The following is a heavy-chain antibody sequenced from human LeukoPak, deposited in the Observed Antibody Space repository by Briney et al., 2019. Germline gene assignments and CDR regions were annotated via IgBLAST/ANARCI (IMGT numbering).Heavy chain of an antibody. Sequence: PGGSLRLSCAASGFTLSNFGIHWVRQAPGKGLEWVAFIRYDGVIQFYADSVKGRFTISRDDSKNTLFLHMNTLRAEDTAVYYCAKDRAWKFYFDSWGQGTLVTVSS. J-gene: IGHJ4*02. CDR1: GFTLSNFG. CDR3: AKDRAWKFYFDS. D-gene: IGHD1-1*01. V-gene: IGHV3-30*02. CDR2: IRYDGVIQ.